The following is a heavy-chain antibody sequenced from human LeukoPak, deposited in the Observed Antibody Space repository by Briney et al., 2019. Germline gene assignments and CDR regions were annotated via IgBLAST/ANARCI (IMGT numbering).Heavy chain of an antibody. V-gene: IGHV4-34*01. CDR1: GGSFSGYY. J-gene: IGHJ4*02. D-gene: IGHD3-22*01. CDR2: INHSGST. CDR3: ARRPKPHRYYYYDSSGYFGY. Sequence: SETLSLTCAVYGGSFSGYYWSWIRQPPGKGLEWIGEINHSGSTNYNPSLKSRVTISVDTSKNQFSLKLSSVTAADTAVYYCARRPKPHRYYYYDSSGYFGYWGQGTLVTVSS.